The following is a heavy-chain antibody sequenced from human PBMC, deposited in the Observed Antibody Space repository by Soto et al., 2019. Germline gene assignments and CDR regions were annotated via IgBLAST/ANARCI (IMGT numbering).Heavy chain of an antibody. J-gene: IGHJ6*02. CDR1: GYRFNSYW. CDR3: ARQGSNGAYVYFPMDV. D-gene: IGHD3-16*01. Sequence: GESLKISCKGSGYRFNSYWIGWVRQLPWQGLEWIGMIYPGDSDTTYNPSFQGQVTMSADKSISTAYLQWTSLKASDTATYYCARQGSNGAYVYFPMDVWGQGTTVTVSS. CDR2: IYPGDSDT. V-gene: IGHV5-51*01.